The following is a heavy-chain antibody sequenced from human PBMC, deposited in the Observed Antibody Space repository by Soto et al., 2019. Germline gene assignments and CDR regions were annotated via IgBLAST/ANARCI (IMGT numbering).Heavy chain of an antibody. Sequence: QLQLQESGPGLVKPSETLSLTCTVSGGSISSSSYYWGWIRQPPGKGLAWIGSIYYSGSTYYNPSLKSRVTISVDTSKTQFSLKLSSVTAADTAVYYCARAVLLWIVFDYWGQGTLVTVSS. J-gene: IGHJ4*02. CDR2: IYYSGST. CDR1: GGSISSSSYY. V-gene: IGHV4-39*01. D-gene: IGHD3-10*01. CDR3: ARAVLLWIVFDY.